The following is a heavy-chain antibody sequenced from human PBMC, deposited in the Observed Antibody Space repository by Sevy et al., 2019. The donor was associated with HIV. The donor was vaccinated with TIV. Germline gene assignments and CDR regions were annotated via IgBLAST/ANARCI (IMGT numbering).Heavy chain of an antibody. Sequence: GGSLRLSCAASGFTFSSYAMSWVRQAPGKGLEWVSAISGGGRTTYYADSVKGRFTISRDNSKNTLYLQMNSLRAEDTAVYYCAKGRGLGVVAASFDYWGQGTLVTVSS. V-gene: IGHV3-23*01. CDR2: ISGGGRTT. CDR1: GFTFSSYA. D-gene: IGHD2-15*01. J-gene: IGHJ4*02. CDR3: AKGRGLGVVAASFDY.